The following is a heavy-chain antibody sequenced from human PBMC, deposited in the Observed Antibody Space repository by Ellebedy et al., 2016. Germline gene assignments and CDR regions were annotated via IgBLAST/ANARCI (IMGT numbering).Heavy chain of an antibody. CDR1: GFTFSSYA. CDR3: ARDSGWVRFDY. J-gene: IGHJ4*02. D-gene: IGHD6-19*01. Sequence: GGSLRLSCAASGFTFSSYAMHWVRQAPGKGLEWVAVISYDGSNKYYADSVKGRFTISRDNSKNTLYLQMNSLRAEDTAVYYCARDSGWVRFDYWGQGTLVTVSS. V-gene: IGHV3-30-3*01. CDR2: ISYDGSNK.